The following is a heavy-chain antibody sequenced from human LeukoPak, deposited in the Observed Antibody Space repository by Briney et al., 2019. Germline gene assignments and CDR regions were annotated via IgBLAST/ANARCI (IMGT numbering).Heavy chain of an antibody. J-gene: IGHJ4*02. CDR1: GCSISSYY. Sequence: SETLSLTCTVSGCSISSYYWSWIRQPPGKGLEWIGYIYTSGNTNYNPSLKSRVTISVDTSKNQFSLKLSSVTAADLFFKQRAAYEVVAAYRQFDYWGQGTLVTVSS. CDR2: IYTSGNT. CDR3: AAYEVVAAYRQFDY. V-gene: IGHV4-4*09. D-gene: IGHD2-15*01.